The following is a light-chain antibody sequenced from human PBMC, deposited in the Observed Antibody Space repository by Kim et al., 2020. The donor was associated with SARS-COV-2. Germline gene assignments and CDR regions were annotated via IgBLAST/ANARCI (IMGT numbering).Light chain of an antibody. CDR3: LQHNSYPLT. J-gene: IGKJ4*01. Sequence: DIRMTQSPSSLPASVGDRVTITCRASQGIGTDLGWYQQKAGKAPKRLIYGASSVQSGVPSRFSGSGSGTKFTLTISSLQPEDFATYYCLQHNSYPLTFGGGTKLEIK. CDR2: GAS. CDR1: QGIGTD. V-gene: IGKV1-17*01.